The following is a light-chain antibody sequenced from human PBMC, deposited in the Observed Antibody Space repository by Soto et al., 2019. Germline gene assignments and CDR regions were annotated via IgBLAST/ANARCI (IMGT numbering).Light chain of an antibody. CDR1: QGISSH. Sequence: DVQLTQSPSFLSASVGDRFTISFRASQGISSHVAWYQQKPGKAPNLLIYGASILHTGVPSRFSGSGSGTDFTLTISSLQPEDFATYYCQQLNNYPSFGQGTKVDIK. CDR2: GAS. J-gene: IGKJ1*01. V-gene: IGKV1-9*01. CDR3: QQLNNYPS.